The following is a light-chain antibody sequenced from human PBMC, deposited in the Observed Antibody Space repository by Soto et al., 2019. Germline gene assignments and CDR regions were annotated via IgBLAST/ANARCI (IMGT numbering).Light chain of an antibody. J-gene: IGLJ1*01. CDR2: DVN. Sequence: QSVLTQPSSVSGYPGQSINISCAGTSSDVGAYNYVSWYQHHPGKAPKLMIYDVNNRPSGDSNRFSGSKSGNTASLTISGLQAEDEADYYCSSWTRGDTYVFGRGTKLTVL. V-gene: IGLV2-14*03. CDR1: SSDVGAYNY. CDR3: SSWTRGDTYV.